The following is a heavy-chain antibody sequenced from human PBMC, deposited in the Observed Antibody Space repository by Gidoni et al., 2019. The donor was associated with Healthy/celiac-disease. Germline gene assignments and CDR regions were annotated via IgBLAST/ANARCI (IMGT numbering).Heavy chain of an antibody. J-gene: IGHJ4*02. CDR3: AKVGGYCSGGSCGGWYCVDY. Sequence: EVQLLESGGGLVQPGGSLRLSCSASGFTFRSYAMSWVRQAPGKGLEGVSAISGSGGSTYYADSVKGRLTISRDNPKNTMYLQMNSLIADDMAGYYCAKVGGYCSGGSCGGWYCVDYWGQGTLVTVSS. CDR1: GFTFRSYA. V-gene: IGHV3-23*01. D-gene: IGHD2-15*01. CDR2: ISGSGGST.